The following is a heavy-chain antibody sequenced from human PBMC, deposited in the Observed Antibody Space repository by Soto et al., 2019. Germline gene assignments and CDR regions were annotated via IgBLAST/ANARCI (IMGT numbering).Heavy chain of an antibody. CDR3: AKDGKYYDFWSGYPYYYYSMDV. D-gene: IGHD3-3*01. Sequence: GGSLRLSCAASGFTFSSYAMSWVRQAPGKGLEWVSAISGSGGSTYYADSVKGQFTISRDNSKNTLYLQMNSLRAEDTAVYYCAKDGKYYDFWSGYPYYYYSMDVWGQGTTVTVSS. CDR2: ISGSGGST. J-gene: IGHJ6*02. V-gene: IGHV3-23*01. CDR1: GFTFSSYA.